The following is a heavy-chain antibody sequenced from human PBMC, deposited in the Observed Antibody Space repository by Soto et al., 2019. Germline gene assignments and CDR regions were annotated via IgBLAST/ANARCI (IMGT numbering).Heavy chain of an antibody. D-gene: IGHD3-3*01. CDR2: ISGSGGST. Sequence: GGSLRLSCAASGFTFSSYAMSWVRQAPGKGLEWVSAISGSGGSTYYADSVKGRFTISRDNSKNTLYLQMNSLRAEDTAVYYCAKDMGKNNYYDFWSGPPDYGMDVWCQGTSVTVSS. CDR3: AKDMGKNNYYDFWSGPPDYGMDV. J-gene: IGHJ6*02. V-gene: IGHV3-23*01. CDR1: GFTFSSYA.